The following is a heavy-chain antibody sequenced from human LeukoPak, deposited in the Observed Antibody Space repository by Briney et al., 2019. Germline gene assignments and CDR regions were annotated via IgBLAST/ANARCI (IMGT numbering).Heavy chain of an antibody. D-gene: IGHD4-23*01. CDR2: IYYSGTT. J-gene: IGHJ5*02. CDR1: GGSISRGSYY. CDR3: ARHDQDRAGGYNWFDP. Sequence: SETLSLTCTVSGGSISRGSYYWGWIRQPPGKGLEWIGSIYYSGTTYYNPPLKSRVTISIDTSKTQFYLKLSSVTAADTAVYYCARHDQDRAGGYNWFDPWGQGILVTVSS. V-gene: IGHV4-39*01.